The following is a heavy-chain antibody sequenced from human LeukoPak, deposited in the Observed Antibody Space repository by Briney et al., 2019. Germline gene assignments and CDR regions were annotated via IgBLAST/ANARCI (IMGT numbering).Heavy chain of an antibody. CDR2: IYYSGCT. V-gene: IGHV4-59*01. J-gene: IGHJ2*01. CDR1: GGSISSYY. CDR3: ARGGKYYGDYWYFDL. D-gene: IGHD4-17*01. Sequence: SETLSLTCTVSGGSISSYYWSWIRQPPGKGLEWIGYIYYSGCTNYNSSLKSRVTISVDTSKNQFSLKLSSVTAADTAVYYCARGGKYYGDYWYFDLWGRGTLVTVSS.